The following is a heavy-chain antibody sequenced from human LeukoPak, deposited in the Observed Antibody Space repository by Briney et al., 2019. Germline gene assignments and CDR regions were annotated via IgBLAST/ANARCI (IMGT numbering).Heavy chain of an antibody. Sequence: GGSLRLYCAASGFSCSSYAMSWVRQAPGKGLEWVSAISGSGGSTYYAGSVKGRFTISRDNSKNTLYLQMNSLRAEATAVYYCAKDRGIAAAGILDPWGQGTLVTVSS. CDR2: ISGSGGST. CDR1: GFSCSSYA. V-gene: IGHV3-23*01. J-gene: IGHJ5*02. D-gene: IGHD6-13*01. CDR3: AKDRGIAAAGILDP.